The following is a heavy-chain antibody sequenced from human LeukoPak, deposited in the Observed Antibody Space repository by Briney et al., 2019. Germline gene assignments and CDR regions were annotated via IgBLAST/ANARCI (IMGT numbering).Heavy chain of an antibody. V-gene: IGHV3-30-3*01. J-gene: IGHJ4*02. CDR2: ISYDGSNK. CDR1: GFTFSSYA. CDR3: ARDIAVAGTAPLGFCDY. Sequence: GRSLRLSCAASGFTFSSYAMHWVRQAPGKGLEWVAVISYDGSNKYYADSVKGRFTISRDNSKNTLYLQMNSLRAEDTAAYYCARDIAVAGTAPLGFCDYWGQGTLVTVSS. D-gene: IGHD6-19*01.